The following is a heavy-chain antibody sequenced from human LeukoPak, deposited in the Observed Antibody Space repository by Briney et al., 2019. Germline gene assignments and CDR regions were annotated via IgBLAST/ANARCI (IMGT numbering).Heavy chain of an antibody. CDR3: ARARSAAGNFNY. D-gene: IGHD6-13*01. Sequence: PSGTLSLTCTVSGGSISSGGYYWSWIRQHPGRGLEWIGYIYYSGSTYYNPSLKSRVTISADTSNNHFSLTLSSVTAADTAVYYCARARSAAGNFNYWGQGTLVTVSS. V-gene: IGHV4-31*03. CDR1: GGSISSGGYY. J-gene: IGHJ4*02. CDR2: IYYSGST.